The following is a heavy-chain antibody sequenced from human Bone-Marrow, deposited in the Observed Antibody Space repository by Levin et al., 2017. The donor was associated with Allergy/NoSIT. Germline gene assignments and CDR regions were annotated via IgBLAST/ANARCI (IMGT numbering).Heavy chain of an antibody. CDR3: LKDFLGYSGSEDYYFDK. V-gene: IGHV3-43*01. CDR2: ITWDGGVT. D-gene: IGHD5-12*01. J-gene: IGHJ4*02. CDR1: GFTFDDYT. Sequence: GESLKISCAASGFTFDDYTMHWVRQTPEKGLEWVSLITWDGGVTSYADSVRGRFTISRDNSKDSLYLQMNSLRSEDSALYYCLKDFLGYSGSEDYYFDKWGQGTLVTVSS.